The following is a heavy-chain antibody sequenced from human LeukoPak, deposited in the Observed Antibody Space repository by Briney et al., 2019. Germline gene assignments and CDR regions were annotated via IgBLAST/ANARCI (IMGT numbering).Heavy chain of an antibody. Sequence: SETLSLTCTVSGGSISSYYWSWIRQPPGKGLEWIGYIYYSGSTNYNPSLKNRVTMSVDTSKNQFSLKLSSVTAADTAVYYCARGGPGLYCYGLDVWGQGTTVTVSS. J-gene: IGHJ6*02. D-gene: IGHD3-16*01. CDR3: ARGGPGLYCYGLDV. V-gene: IGHV4-59*01. CDR1: GGSISSYY. CDR2: IYYSGST.